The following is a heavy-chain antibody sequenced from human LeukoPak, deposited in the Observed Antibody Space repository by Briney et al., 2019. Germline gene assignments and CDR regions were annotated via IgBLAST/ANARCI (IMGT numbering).Heavy chain of an antibody. CDR1: GGSISSYY. CDR3: AREKIYDSSGYYAFDI. V-gene: IGHV3-23*01. Sequence: ETLSLTCTVSGGSISSYYWSWVRQAPGKGLEWVSTISGSNDNIYYADSVKGQFTISRDNSKNTLYLQMNSLRAEDTAVYYCAREKIYDSSGYYAFDIWGQGTMVTVSS. CDR2: ISGSNDNI. J-gene: IGHJ3*02. D-gene: IGHD3-22*01.